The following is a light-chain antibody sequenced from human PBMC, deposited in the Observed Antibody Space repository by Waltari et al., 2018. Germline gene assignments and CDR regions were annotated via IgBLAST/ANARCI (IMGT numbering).Light chain of an antibody. Sequence: QSALTQPPAASGSPGQSVTISCTGTGSDVGKYDYVSWYQQHPGKAPKPMLYELSKRPSGVPDRFSGSKSGNTASLTVSGLQAEDEADYYCSSYAGSHYWVFGGGTKLTVL. CDR1: GSDVGKYDY. J-gene: IGLJ3*02. CDR3: SSYAGSHYWV. CDR2: ELS. V-gene: IGLV2-8*01.